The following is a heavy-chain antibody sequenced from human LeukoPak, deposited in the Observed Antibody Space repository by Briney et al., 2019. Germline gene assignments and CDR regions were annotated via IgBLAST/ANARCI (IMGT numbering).Heavy chain of an antibody. CDR3: AREIFNAFDI. J-gene: IGHJ3*02. CDR2: ISYDGSNE. Sequence: GGSPRLSCAASGFTFRSYAMHWVRQVPGKGLEWVAVISYDGSNEDYADSVKGRLTTSRDNSKNTLYLQMNSLRIEDTAVYYCAREIFNAFDIWGQGTMVTVSS. CDR1: GFTFRSYA. V-gene: IGHV3-30-3*01.